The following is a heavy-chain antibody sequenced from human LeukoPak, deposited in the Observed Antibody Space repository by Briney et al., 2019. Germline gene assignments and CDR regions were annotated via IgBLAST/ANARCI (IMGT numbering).Heavy chain of an antibody. Sequence: GASVKVSCKTSGYIFKNYNMHWVRQAPGQGLEWMGIINPSGGSASYTGIPNDENTIYAQKFQGRLTLTGDASTSTAYMELRSLRSEDTAVYFCARDVIEMATFDYWGHGTLVTVSS. V-gene: IGHV1-46*02. CDR1: GYIFKNYN. CDR3: ARDVIEMATFDY. J-gene: IGHJ4*01. CDR2: INPSGGSASYTGIPNDENT. D-gene: IGHD5-24*01.